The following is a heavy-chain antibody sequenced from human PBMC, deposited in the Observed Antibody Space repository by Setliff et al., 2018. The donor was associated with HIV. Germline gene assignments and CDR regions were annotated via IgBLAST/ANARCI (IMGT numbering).Heavy chain of an antibody. J-gene: IGHJ4*02. CDR2: IYYSGST. CDR1: GGSISSHY. V-gene: IGHV4-59*11. D-gene: IGHD6-19*01. Sequence: SETLSLTCTVSGGSISSHYWSWIRQPPGKGLEWIGYIYYSGSTNYNPSLKSRFTISIDTSKNHFSLTLKSVTAADTAVFYCARRTSFIGGAVAGNFDLWGQGTPVTVPQ. CDR3: ARRTSFIGGAVAGNFDL.